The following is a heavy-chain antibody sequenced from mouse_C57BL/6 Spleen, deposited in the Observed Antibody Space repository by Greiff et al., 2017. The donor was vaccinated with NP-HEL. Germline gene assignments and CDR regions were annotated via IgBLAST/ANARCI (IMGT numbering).Heavy chain of an antibody. CDR1: GYTFTSYW. V-gene: IGHV1-52*01. Sequence: QVQLQQPGAELVRPGSSVKLSCKASGYTFTSYWMHWVKQRPIQGLEWIGNIDPSDSETHYNQKFKDKATLTVDKSSSTAYMQLSSLTAEDFAVYYGARCGRGDYWGQGTTLTVSS. CDR2: IDPSDSET. CDR3: ARCGRGDY. J-gene: IGHJ2*01.